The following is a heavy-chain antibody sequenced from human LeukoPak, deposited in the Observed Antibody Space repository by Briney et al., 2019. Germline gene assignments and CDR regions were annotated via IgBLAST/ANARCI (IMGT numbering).Heavy chain of an antibody. J-gene: IGHJ6*02. CDR3: ARDESYYDSSGYSQSNGMDV. Sequence: GRSLRLSCAASGFTFSSYGMHWVRQAPGKGLEWVALIWYDGSNEYYADSVKGRFTISRDNSKNTLYLQMNSLRAEDTAVYYCARDESYYDSSGYSQSNGMDVWGQGTTVTVSS. CDR1: GFTFSSYG. D-gene: IGHD3-22*01. CDR2: IWYDGSNE. V-gene: IGHV3-33*01.